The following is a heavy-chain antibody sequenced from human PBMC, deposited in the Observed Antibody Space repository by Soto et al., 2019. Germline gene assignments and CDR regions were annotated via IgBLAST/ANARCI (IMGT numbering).Heavy chain of an antibody. D-gene: IGHD2-15*01. J-gene: IGHJ4*02. CDR2: IYYSGST. V-gene: IGHV4-59*01. CDR1: GGSISSYD. CDR3: ARAYCRGGSCLFDY. Sequence: PSETLSLTCTVCGGSISSYDWSWIRKPPGKGLGWIGYIYYSGSTNYNPSLKSRVTISVDTSKNQFSLKLSSVTAADTAVYYCARAYCRGGSCLFDYWGQGTLVTVSS.